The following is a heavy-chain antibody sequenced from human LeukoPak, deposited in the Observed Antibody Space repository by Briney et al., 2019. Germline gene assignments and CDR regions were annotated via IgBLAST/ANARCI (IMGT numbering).Heavy chain of an antibody. V-gene: IGHV1-24*01. J-gene: IGHJ6*02. CDR1: GYTLTELS. CDR3: ARGQNCYGSGSAVGMDV. D-gene: IGHD3-10*01. CDR2: FDPEDGET. Sequence: ASVKVSCKVSGYTLTELSMHWVRQAPGKGLEWMGGFDPEDGETIYAQKFQGRVTMTEDTSTDTAYMELSSLRSEDTAVYYCARGQNCYGSGSAVGMDVWGQGTTVTVSS.